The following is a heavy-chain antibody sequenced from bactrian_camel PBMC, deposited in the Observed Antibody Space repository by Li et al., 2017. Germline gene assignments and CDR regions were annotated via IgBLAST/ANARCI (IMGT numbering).Heavy chain of an antibody. Sequence: DVQLVESGGGSVQAGGSLRLSCVGSGYTYSRYCLGWFRQAPGKEREGVAGIDSDGSTSYADSVKGRFTISKDNAKNSLYLQMNLLNPEDTAMYYCAVEDSYDCYAPSWLTRGDSRYWGRGTQVTVS. CDR2: IDSDGST. CDR3: AVEDSYDCYAPSWLTRGDSRY. J-gene: IGHJ4*01. CDR1: GYTYSRYC. V-gene: IGHV3S10*01. D-gene: IGHD3*01.